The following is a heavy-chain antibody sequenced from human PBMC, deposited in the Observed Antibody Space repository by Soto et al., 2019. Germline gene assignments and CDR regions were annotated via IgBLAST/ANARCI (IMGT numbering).Heavy chain of an antibody. D-gene: IGHD5-12*01. J-gene: IGHJ4*02. V-gene: IGHV1-69*08. CDR2: IIPILGIA. CDR1: GGTFSSYT. Sequence: QVQLVQSGAEVKKPGSSVKVSCKASGGTFSSYTISWVRQAPGQGLEWMGRIIPILGIANYAQKFQGRVTITADKSTSTAYMELSSLRSEDTAVYYCAREVLKGYSGYDRDFDYWGQGTLVTVSS. CDR3: AREVLKGYSGYDRDFDY.